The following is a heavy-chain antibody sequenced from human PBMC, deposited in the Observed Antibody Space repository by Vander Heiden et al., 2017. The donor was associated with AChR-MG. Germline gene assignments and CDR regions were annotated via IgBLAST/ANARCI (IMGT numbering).Heavy chain of an antibody. D-gene: IGHD3-3*01. Sequence: QVQLVPSGAAVKQSGASVEVSCKASGDTFGTNGFIWVRQAPGQGLEWMGWISGSNGDTIYAQKFQHRVTMTRDTSTNTNYMDLRSLTSDDTAVYYCAREAFRSASIFDFWGRGTLVTVSS. J-gene: IGHJ4*02. CDR1: GDTFGTNG. V-gene: IGHV1-18*01. CDR3: AREAFRSASIFDF. CDR2: ISGSNGDT.